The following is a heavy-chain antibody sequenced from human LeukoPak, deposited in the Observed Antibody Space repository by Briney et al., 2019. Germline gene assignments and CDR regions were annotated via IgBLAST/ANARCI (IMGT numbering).Heavy chain of an antibody. CDR1: GYTFTSYG. D-gene: IGHD3-22*01. Sequence: ASVKVSCKSSGYTFTSYGVTWVRQAPGQGLDWMGWISAYNGNTNYAQKLQGRVTMTTDTSTSTAYMELSSLRSEDTAVYYCAREGPWGYYDSSGSNWFDPWGQGTLVTVSS. CDR3: AREGPWGYYDSSGSNWFDP. V-gene: IGHV1-18*01. CDR2: ISAYNGNT. J-gene: IGHJ5*02.